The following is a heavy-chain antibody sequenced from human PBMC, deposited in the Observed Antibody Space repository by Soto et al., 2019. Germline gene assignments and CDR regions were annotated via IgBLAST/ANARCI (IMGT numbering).Heavy chain of an antibody. CDR2: IYHSGAT. CDR1: GDSITNSNW. Sequence: QVQLQESGPGLVKPSGTLSLTCAVSGDSITNSNWWSWVRQAPGKGLEWIGEIYHSGATTYNPSLKSRVTISVDPSNNRFSLTLTSVTAADTAVYFCARDLGTGTDYWGQGTLVTVAS. CDR3: ARDLGTGTDY. J-gene: IGHJ4*02. V-gene: IGHV4-4*02. D-gene: IGHD1-1*01.